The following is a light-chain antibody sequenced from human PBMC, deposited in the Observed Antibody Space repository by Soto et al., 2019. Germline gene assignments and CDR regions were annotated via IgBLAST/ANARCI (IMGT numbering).Light chain of an antibody. CDR1: QSLSSGY. J-gene: IGKJ5*01. V-gene: IGKV3D-20*02. CDR3: HQRQYWPPIT. CDR2: DAS. Sequence: IVLTQSPGTLSFSPGERASLSCTASQSLSSGYLAWYQKRPGQAPRLLIYDASSRATGIPARFSGSGSGTDLTLTISSLETEDFAVYYCHQRQYWPPITFGQGTRLEIK.